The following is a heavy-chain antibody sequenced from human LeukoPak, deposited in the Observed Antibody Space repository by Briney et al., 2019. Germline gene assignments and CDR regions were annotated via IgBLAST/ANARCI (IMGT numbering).Heavy chain of an antibody. D-gene: IGHD6-25*01. V-gene: IGHV3-9*01. Sequence: PGGSLRLSCAASGFTFDDYAMHWVRQAPGKGLEWVSGISWNSGSIGYADSVKGRFTISRDNAKNSLYLQMNSLRAEDTALYYCARFGYNPLNYGMDVWGQGTTVTVSS. CDR1: GFTFDDYA. CDR2: ISWNSGSI. J-gene: IGHJ6*02. CDR3: ARFGYNPLNYGMDV.